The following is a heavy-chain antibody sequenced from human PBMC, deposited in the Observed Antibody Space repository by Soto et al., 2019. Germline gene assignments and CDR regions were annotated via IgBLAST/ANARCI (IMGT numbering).Heavy chain of an antibody. CDR1: GYTFTSYD. CDR3: ARGPGGSGFDS. J-gene: IGHJ4*02. V-gene: IGHV1-8*01. Sequence: GASVKVSCKASGYTFTSYDINWVRQATGQGLEWMGWVNPASGDRGYAQKFQGRVTMTRNTSISTAYMELSSLRSEDTAVYYCARGPGGSGFDSWGQGTLVTVSS. D-gene: IGHD1-26*01. CDR2: VNPASGDR.